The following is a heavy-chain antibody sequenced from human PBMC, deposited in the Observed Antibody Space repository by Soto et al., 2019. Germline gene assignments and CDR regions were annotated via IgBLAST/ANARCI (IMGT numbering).Heavy chain of an antibody. V-gene: IGHV4-39*02. J-gene: IGHJ5*02. Sequence: SETLSLTCSVSGSSINSNLYHWGWIRHSPGKGLEWIGSIHNTGNIFYNPSLKSRVTLSIDTSQSHFSLHLSSVTAADTAVYFCARLYTRNFIMYHWGPGTLVT. CDR2: IHNTGNI. CDR1: GSSINSNLYH. D-gene: IGHD3-10*01. CDR3: ARLYTRNFIMYH.